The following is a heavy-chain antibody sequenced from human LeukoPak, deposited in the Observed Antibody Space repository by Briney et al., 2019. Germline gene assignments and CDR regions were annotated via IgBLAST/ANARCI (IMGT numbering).Heavy chain of an antibody. Sequence: GGSLRLSCAASGFTFSSYWMGWVRQAPGKGLEWVANIKPDGSDKNYVDAVKGRFTISGDNAKNSLYLQMNSLRAEDTAVYYCARDLGYYHMDVWGKGTTVTVSS. CDR2: IKPDGSDK. CDR1: GFTFSSYW. J-gene: IGHJ6*03. CDR3: ARDLGYYHMDV. V-gene: IGHV3-7*01. D-gene: IGHD7-27*01.